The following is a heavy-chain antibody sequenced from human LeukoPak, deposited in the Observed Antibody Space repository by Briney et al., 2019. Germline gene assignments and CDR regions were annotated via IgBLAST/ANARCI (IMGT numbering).Heavy chain of an antibody. D-gene: IGHD2-21*02. CDR2: ISGSGGST. CDR1: GFTFSSYA. CDR3: AKDGLVDKPHCGGDCYYDY. V-gene: IGHV3-23*01. Sequence: GGSLRLSCAASGFTFSSYAMSWVRQAPGKGLEWVSAISGSGGSTYYADSVKGRFTISRDNSKNTLYLQMNSLRAEDTAVYYCAKDGLVDKPHCGGDCYYDYWGQGTLVTVS. J-gene: IGHJ4*02.